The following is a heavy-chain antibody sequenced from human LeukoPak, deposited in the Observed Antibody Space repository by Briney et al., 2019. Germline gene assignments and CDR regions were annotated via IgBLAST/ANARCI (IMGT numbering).Heavy chain of an antibody. J-gene: IGHJ4*02. CDR2: ISCRSYYI. CDR3: ARDRYISGWMTFDY. CDR1: GFTFSSYS. Sequence: GGSLRLSCAASGFTFSSYSKNWARQAPGKGLEWVSSISCRSYYILYADSVKGRFPIYRDNAKDSLYLQRNSLRAEDTAVYGCARDRYISGWMTFDYWGQGTLVTVSS. V-gene: IGHV3-21*01. D-gene: IGHD6-19*01.